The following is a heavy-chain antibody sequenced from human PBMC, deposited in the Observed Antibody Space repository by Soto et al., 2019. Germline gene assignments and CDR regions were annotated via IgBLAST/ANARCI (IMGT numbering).Heavy chain of an antibody. J-gene: IGHJ6*01. CDR2: IYWNDDK. Sequence: SGPTLVNPTQTLSLTCTSPWSPYSTNGVGVGWIRQPPGKALEWLALIYWNDDKRYSPSLKSRLTITKDTSKNQVVLTMTNMDPVDTATYYCAHSSLLGRRSWYYYYGMDVWGQGNTVTGS. V-gene: IGHV2-5*01. CDR3: AHSSLLGRRSWYYYYGMDV. CDR1: WSPYSTNGVG. D-gene: IGHD6-13*01.